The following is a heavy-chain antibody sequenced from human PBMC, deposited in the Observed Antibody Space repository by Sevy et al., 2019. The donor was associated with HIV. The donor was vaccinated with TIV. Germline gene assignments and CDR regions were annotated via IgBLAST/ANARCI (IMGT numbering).Heavy chain of an antibody. D-gene: IGHD3-22*01. CDR1: GYTFTGYY. V-gene: IGHV1-2*02. J-gene: IGHJ3*02. CDR3: GRDREYYYDSSGYYYAAAFDI. CDR2: INPNSGGT. Sequence: ASVKVSCKASGYTFTGYYMHWVRQAPGQGLEWMGWINPNSGGTNYAQKFQGRVTMTRDTSISTAYMELSRLRSDDTAVYYCGRDREYYYDSSGYYYAAAFDIWGQGTMVTVSS.